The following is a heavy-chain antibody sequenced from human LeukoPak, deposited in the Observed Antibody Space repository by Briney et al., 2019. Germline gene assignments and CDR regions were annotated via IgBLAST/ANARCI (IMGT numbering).Heavy chain of an antibody. Sequence: PGGSLRLSCAASGFTFSTYWMSWVRQAPGKGLEWVANIKEDGNGNNYVDSVKGRFTISRDNAKNSLYLQMNSLRAEDTAVYYCARDNWFDAWGQGTLVTVSS. J-gene: IGHJ5*02. CDR2: IKEDGNGN. V-gene: IGHV3-7*01. CDR3: ARDNWFDA. CDR1: GFTFSTYW.